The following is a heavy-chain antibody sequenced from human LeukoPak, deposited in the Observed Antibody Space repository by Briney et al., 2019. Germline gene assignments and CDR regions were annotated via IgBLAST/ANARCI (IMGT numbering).Heavy chain of an antibody. J-gene: IGHJ4*02. D-gene: IGHD2-15*01. CDR2: ISYDGSNK. CDR3: AREDIAIDY. CDR1: GFTFSSYA. V-gene: IGHV3-30-3*01. Sequence: GGSLRLSCAASGFTFSSYAMHWVRQAPGKGLEWVAVISYDGSNKYYADSVKGRFTISRDNSKNTLDLQMNSLRAEDTAVYYCAREDIAIDYWGQGTLVTVSS.